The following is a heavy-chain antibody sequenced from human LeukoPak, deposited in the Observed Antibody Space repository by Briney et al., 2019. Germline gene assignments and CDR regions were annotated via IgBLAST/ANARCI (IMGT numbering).Heavy chain of an antibody. CDR3: AREWRYYDSSGYYGSYYFDY. CDR2: IIPIFGTA. CDR1: GGTFSSYA. D-gene: IGHD3-22*01. Sequence: GASVKVSCKASGGTFSSYAISWVRQAPGQGLEWMGGIIPIFGTANYAQKFQGRVTITADESTSTAYMELSSLRSEDTAVYYCAREWRYYDSSGYYGSYYFDYWGQGTLVTVSS. J-gene: IGHJ4*02. V-gene: IGHV1-69*13.